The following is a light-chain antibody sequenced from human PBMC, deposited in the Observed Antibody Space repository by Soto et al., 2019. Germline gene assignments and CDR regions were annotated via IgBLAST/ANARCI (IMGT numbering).Light chain of an antibody. CDR3: SSFTGSRIIL. Sequence: QSVLTQPASVSGSPGQSISISCIGTSSDIGDYQYVSWYQQHPGKVPKLIIYDVNSRPSGISDRFSGSKSGNTASLTISGLQSDADADYFCSSFTGSRIILFGGGTKLTVL. CDR2: DVN. CDR1: SSDIGDYQY. J-gene: IGLJ2*01. V-gene: IGLV2-14*03.